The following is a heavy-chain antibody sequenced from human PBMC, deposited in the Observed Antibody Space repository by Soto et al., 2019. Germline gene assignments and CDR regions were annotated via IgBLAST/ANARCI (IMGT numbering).Heavy chain of an antibody. CDR3: AYTEDLDTFYSSSWYAGN. V-gene: IGHV3-23*01. CDR1: GFTFSSYA. CDR2: ISGIGGST. J-gene: IGHJ4*02. Sequence: EVQLLESGGGLVQPGGSLRLSCAASGFTFSSYAMSWVRQAPGKGLEWVSAISGIGGSTYYADSVKGRFTISRDNSKNTLYLQMNSLRAEDTAVYYCAYTEDLDTFYSSSWYAGNWGQGTLVTVSS. D-gene: IGHD6-13*01.